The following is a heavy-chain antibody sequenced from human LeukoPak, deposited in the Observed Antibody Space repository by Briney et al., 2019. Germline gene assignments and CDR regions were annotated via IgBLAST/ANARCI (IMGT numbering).Heavy chain of an antibody. Sequence: GGSLRLSCAASGFTFSSSAMSWVRQAPGKGLEWVSSISARGISTYYADSVKGRFTFSRDNSKNTLYLQMNSLRGDDIGVYYCAKSFDFSNGHSPILTPFDSWGQGTLVSVSS. CDR2: ISARGIST. CDR3: AKSFDFSNGHSPILTPFDS. CDR1: GFTFSSSA. D-gene: IGHD3-3*01. V-gene: IGHV3-23*01. J-gene: IGHJ4*02.